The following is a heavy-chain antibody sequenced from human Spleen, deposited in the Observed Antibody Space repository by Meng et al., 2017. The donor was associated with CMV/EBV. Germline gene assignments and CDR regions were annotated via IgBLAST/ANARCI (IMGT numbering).Heavy chain of an antibody. Sequence: ASVKVSCKASGYTFTGYYMHWVRQAPGQGLEWMGWINPNSGGTNYAQKFQGRVTMTRDTSISTAYMELSRLRSDDTAVYYCAAHEAANYYHLASIRYYGMDVWGQGTTVTVSS. CDR1: GYTFTGYY. CDR3: AAHEAANYYHLASIRYYGMDV. CDR2: INPNSGGT. V-gene: IGHV1-2*02. J-gene: IGHJ6*02. D-gene: IGHD3-22*01.